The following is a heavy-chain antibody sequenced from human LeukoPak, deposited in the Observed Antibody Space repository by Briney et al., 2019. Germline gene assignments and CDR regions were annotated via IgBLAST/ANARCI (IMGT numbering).Heavy chain of an antibody. J-gene: IGHJ4*02. V-gene: IGHV3-30*04. CDR1: GFTFSSYA. Sequence: GGSLRLSCAASGFTFSSYAMHWVRQAPGKGLEWVAVISYDGSNKYYADSVKGRFTISRDNSKNTLYLQMNSLRAEDTAVYYCARVGRGYSFNVYYFDYWGQGTLVTVSS. CDR2: ISYDGSNK. D-gene: IGHD5-18*01. CDR3: ARVGRGYSFNVYYFDY.